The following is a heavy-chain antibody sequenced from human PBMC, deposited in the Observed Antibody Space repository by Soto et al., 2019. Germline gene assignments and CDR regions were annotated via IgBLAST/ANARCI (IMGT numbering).Heavy chain of an antibody. J-gene: IGHJ6*02. V-gene: IGHV3-30*18. CDR2: ISYDGSNK. D-gene: IGHD3-3*01. Sequence: PGGSLRLSCAASGFTFSSYGMHWVRQAPGKGLEWVAVISYDGSNKYYADSVKGRFTISRDNSKNTLYLQMNSLRAEDTAVYYCAKVALRFHGMDVWGQGTTVTVS. CDR3: AKVALRFHGMDV. CDR1: GFTFSSYG.